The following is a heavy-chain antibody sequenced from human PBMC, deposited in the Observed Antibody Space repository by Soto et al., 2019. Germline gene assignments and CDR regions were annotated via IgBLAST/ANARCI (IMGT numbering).Heavy chain of an antibody. CDR1: GFTVSSNY. V-gene: IGHV3-66*04. D-gene: IGHD4-17*01. CDR2: IYSGGST. CDR3: ARQGYGDYYYYYMDV. J-gene: IGHJ6*03. Sequence: GGSLRLSCAASGFTVSSNYTSWVRQAPGKGLEWVSVIYSGGSTYYADSVKGRFTISRDDSKNTLYLQMNSLRAEDTAVYYCARQGYGDYYYYYMDVWGKGTTVTVSS.